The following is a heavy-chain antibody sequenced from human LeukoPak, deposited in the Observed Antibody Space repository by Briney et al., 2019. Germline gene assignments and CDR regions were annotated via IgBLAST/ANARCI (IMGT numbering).Heavy chain of an antibody. CDR1: GYTLTELS. CDR3: ATPLLVRGTALDY. V-gene: IGHV1-24*01. Sequence: ASVKVSCKVSGYTLTELSMDWVRQAPGKGLEWMGGFDPEDGETIYAQKFQGRVTMTEDTSTDTAYMELSSLRSEDTAVYYCATPLLVRGTALDYWGQGTLVTVSS. J-gene: IGHJ4*02. CDR2: FDPEDGET. D-gene: IGHD1-26*01.